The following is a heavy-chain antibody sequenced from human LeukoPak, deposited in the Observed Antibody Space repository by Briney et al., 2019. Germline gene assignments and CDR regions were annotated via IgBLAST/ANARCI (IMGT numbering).Heavy chain of an antibody. CDR1: GYTFTSYY. J-gene: IGHJ5*02. CDR3: ARDNLRNYSGFDP. D-gene: IGHD1-7*01. CDR2: INPSGGST. Sequence: ASVKVPCKASGYTFTSYYMHWVRQAPGQGLEWMGIINPSGGSTSYAQKFQGRVTMTRDMSTSTVYMELSSLRSEDTAVYYCARDNLRNYSGFDPWGQGTLVTVSS. V-gene: IGHV1-46*01.